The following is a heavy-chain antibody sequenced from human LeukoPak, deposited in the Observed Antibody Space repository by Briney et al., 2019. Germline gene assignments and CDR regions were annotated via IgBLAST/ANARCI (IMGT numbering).Heavy chain of an antibody. J-gene: IGHJ5*02. D-gene: IGHD2-8*01. Sequence: SETLSLTCAVYGGSFSGYYWSWIRQPPGKGLEWIGYIYYSGSTYYNPSLKSRVTISVDTSKNQFSLKLSSVTAADTAVYYCARSRSFYCTNGVCYQYNWFDPWGQGTLVTVSS. CDR2: IYYSGST. CDR3: ARSRSFYCTNGVCYQYNWFDP. V-gene: IGHV4-34*09. CDR1: GGSFSGYY.